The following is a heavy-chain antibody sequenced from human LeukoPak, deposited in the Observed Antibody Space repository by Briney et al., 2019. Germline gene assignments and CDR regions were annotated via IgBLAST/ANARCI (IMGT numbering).Heavy chain of an antibody. V-gene: IGHV3-23*01. Sequence: SGGSLRLSCAASGFTFSSYAVSWVRQAPGRGLEWVSAISGSGGSTYYADSVKGRFTIARDNSKNTLYLQMNSLRAEDTAVYYCAKDGELGFDYWGQGTLVTVSS. D-gene: IGHD3-10*01. CDR1: GFTFSSYA. CDR3: AKDGELGFDY. CDR2: ISGSGGST. J-gene: IGHJ4*02.